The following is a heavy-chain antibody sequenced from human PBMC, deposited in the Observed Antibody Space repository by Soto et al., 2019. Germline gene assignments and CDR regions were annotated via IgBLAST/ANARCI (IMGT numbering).Heavy chain of an antibody. CDR3: ARDGDGLAARD. V-gene: IGHV1-69*01. J-gene: IGHJ4*02. D-gene: IGHD6-6*01. CDR2: IIPIFGTR. CDR1: GGTFSTYG. Sequence: QVQLVQSGAEVKKPGSSVKVSCKTSGGTFSTYGITWVRQAPGQGLEWMGVIIPIFGTRNYAQNFQGRVTIKADESTKTAYMELSRLRSEETAMYYCARDGDGLAARDWGQGTLVTVS.